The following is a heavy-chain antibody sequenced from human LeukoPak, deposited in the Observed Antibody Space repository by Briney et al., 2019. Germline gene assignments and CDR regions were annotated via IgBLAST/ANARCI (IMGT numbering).Heavy chain of an antibody. J-gene: IGHJ3*02. V-gene: IGHV1-69*13. Sequence: ASVKVSCKASGYTFTSYDINWVRQATGQGLEWMGGIIPIFGTANYAQKFQGRVTITADESTSTAYMELSSLRSEDTAVYYCARDVAIAAAGKDAFDIWGQGTMVTVSS. CDR1: GYTFTSYD. CDR3: ARDVAIAAAGKDAFDI. D-gene: IGHD6-13*01. CDR2: IIPIFGTA.